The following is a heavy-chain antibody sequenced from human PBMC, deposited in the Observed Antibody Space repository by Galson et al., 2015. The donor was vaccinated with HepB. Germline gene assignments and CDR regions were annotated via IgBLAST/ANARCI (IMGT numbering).Heavy chain of an antibody. D-gene: IGHD3-22*01. Sequence: LSLTCTVSGGSISSGSYYWSWIRQPAGKGLEWIGRIYTSGSTNYNPSLKSRVTMSVDTSKNQFSLKLSSVTAADTAVYYCAGERITMIVVVTTDAFDIWGQGTMVTVSS. CDR1: GGSISSGSYY. V-gene: IGHV4-61*02. CDR3: AGERITMIVVVTTDAFDI. J-gene: IGHJ3*02. CDR2: IYTSGST.